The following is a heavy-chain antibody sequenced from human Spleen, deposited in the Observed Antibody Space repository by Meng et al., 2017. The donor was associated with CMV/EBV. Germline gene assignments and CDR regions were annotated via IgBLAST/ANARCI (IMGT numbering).Heavy chain of an antibody. J-gene: IGHJ4*02. D-gene: IGHD3-22*01. CDR1: GYTFTDYY. V-gene: IGHV1-8*02. Sequence: ASVKVSCKASGYTFTDYYIHWVRQATGQGLEWMGWMNPNSGNTGYAQKFQGRVTMTRNTSISTAYMELSSLRSEDTAVYYCARGLLDNYYDSSGSFDYWGQGTLVTVSS. CDR3: ARGLLDNYYDSSGSFDY. CDR2: MNPNSGNT.